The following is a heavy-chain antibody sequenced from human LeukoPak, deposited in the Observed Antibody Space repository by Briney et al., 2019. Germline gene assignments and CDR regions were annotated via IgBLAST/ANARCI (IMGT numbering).Heavy chain of an antibody. CDR3: ARSVISLVRGVTYFDY. CDR1: GCSITGYH. D-gene: IGHD3-10*01. V-gene: IGHV4-4*08. Sequence: SETLSLTCTVSGCSITGYHWSWIRQPPGKGLEWIGYIYSSGSTEYKPSLKSRATISADTSKNQFSLKLTSVTAADTAVYYCARSVISLVRGVTYFDYWGQGTLVTVSS. J-gene: IGHJ4*02. CDR2: IYSSGST.